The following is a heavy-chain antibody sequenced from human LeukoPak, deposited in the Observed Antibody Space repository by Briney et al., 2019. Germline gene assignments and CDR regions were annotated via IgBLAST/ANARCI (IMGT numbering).Heavy chain of an antibody. V-gene: IGHV4-34*01. Sequence: SETLSLTCAVYGGSFSGYCWSWIRQPPGKGLEWIGEINHSGSTNYNPSLKSRVTISVDTSKNQFSLKLSSVTAADTAVYYCARALTLYSSSSVRAGPKKYYFDYWGQGTLVTVSS. D-gene: IGHD6-13*01. CDR1: GGSFSGYC. CDR2: INHSGST. CDR3: ARALTLYSSSSVRAGPKKYYFDY. J-gene: IGHJ4*02.